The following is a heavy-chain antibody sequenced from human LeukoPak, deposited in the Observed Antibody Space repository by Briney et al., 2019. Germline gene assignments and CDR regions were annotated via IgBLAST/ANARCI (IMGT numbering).Heavy chain of an antibody. J-gene: IGHJ4*02. CDR1: GYTLTELS. D-gene: IGHD1-7*01. V-gene: IGHV1-24*01. CDR2: FDPEDGET. CDR3: ATLTNLELRRGFDY. Sequence: ASVKVSCKVSGYTLTELSMHWVRQAPGKGLEWMGGFDPEDGETIYAQKFQGRVTMTEDTSIDTAYMELSSLRSEDTAVYYCATLTNLELRRGFDYWGQGTLVTVSS.